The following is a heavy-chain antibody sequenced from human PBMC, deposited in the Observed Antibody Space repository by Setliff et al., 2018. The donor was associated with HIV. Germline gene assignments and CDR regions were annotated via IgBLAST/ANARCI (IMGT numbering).Heavy chain of an antibody. CDR1: GGSFSAYY. D-gene: IGHD3-16*01. Sequence: SETLSLTCAVYGGSFSAYYWTWIRQPPGKGLEWIGEISHGGSTSYNPSLKSRVTISLDTSKNQFSLNLTSLTAADTAVYYCARLGEFWSQGSLVTVSS. J-gene: IGHJ4*02. CDR3: ARLGEF. CDR2: ISHGGST. V-gene: IGHV4-34*01.